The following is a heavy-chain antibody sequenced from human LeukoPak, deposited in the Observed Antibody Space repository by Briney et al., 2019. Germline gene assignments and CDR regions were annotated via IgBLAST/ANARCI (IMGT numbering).Heavy chain of an antibody. Sequence: SETLSPTCTVSGGSISSGSYYWSWIRQPAGKGLEWIGRIYTSGSTYYNPSLKSRVTISVDTSKNQFSLKLSSVTAADTAVYYCARGVAALHAFDIWGQGTMVTVSS. D-gene: IGHD6-6*01. V-gene: IGHV4-61*02. J-gene: IGHJ3*02. CDR2: IYTSGST. CDR3: ARGVAALHAFDI. CDR1: GGSISSGSYY.